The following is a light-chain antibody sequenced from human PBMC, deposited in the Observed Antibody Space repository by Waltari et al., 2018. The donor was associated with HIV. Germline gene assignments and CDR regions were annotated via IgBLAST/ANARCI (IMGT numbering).Light chain of an antibody. CDR3: QQANNFPYT. V-gene: IGKV1-12*01. CDR2: DAS. CDR1: QGISSW. J-gene: IGKJ2*01. Sequence: IQMIQSPSSVSVSVGDRVTITCRASQGISSWLAWYQQKPGKAPKLLIYDASNLQSGVPSRFSGSGSGTDFTLTISGLQPEEFATYYCQQANNFPYTFGQGTKLEIK.